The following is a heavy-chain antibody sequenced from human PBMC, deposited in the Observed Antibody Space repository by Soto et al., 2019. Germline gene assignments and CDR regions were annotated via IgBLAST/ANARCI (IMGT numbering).Heavy chain of an antibody. V-gene: IGHV3-15*01. D-gene: IGHD4-17*01. CDR3: TTAPHLYGDPGYYYYYYGMDV. CDR2: IKSNIDGGTT. CDR1: GITFNNAW. J-gene: IGHJ6*02. Sequence: EVQLVESGGGLVKPGGSLRLSCAASGITFNNAWMSWVRQTPGKGLEWVGRIKSNIDGGTTDYAAPVKGRFTISRDDSKNNLHQQMNSLKTEDTAVYYCTTAPHLYGDPGYYYYYYGMDVWGQGTTVTVSS.